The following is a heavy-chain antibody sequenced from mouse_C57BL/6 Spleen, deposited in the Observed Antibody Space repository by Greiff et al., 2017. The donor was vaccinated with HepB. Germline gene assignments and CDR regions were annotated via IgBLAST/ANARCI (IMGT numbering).Heavy chain of an antibody. D-gene: IGHD2-1*01. V-gene: IGHV5-9*01. CDR2: ISGGGGNT. Sequence: EVKLVESGGGLVKPGGSLKLSCAASGFTFSSYTMSWVRQTPEKRLEWVATISGGGGNTYYPDSVKGRFTISRDNAKNTLYLQMSSLRSEDTALYYCARHRGGYYGNYDAMDYWGQGTSVTVSS. CDR3: ARHRGGYYGNYDAMDY. J-gene: IGHJ4*01. CDR1: GFTFSSYT.